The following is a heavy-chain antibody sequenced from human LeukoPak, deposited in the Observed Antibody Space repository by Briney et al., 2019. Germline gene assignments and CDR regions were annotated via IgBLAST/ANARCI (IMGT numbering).Heavy chain of an antibody. CDR3: ARHRRYYGSGTYYSDFDS. D-gene: IGHD3-10*01. J-gene: IGHJ4*02. CDR1: GGSFSGYY. V-gene: IGHV4-34*01. CDR2: INHSGST. Sequence: SETLSLTCAVYGGSFSGYYWSWIRQPPGKGLEWIGEINHSGSTNYNPSLKSRVTISVDTSKNYFSLRLSSVTAADTAIYYCARHRRYYGSGTYYSDFDSWGQGTLVTVSS.